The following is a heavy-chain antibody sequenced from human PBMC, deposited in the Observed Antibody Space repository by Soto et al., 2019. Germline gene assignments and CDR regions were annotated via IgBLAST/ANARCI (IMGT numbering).Heavy chain of an antibody. Sequence: SETLSLTCTVSGGSVSSGSYYWSWIRQPPGKGLEWIGYIYYSGSTNYNPSLKSRVTISVDTSKDQFSLKLSSVTAADTAVYYCARHLKIVGDTYFDYWGQGTLVTVSS. V-gene: IGHV4-61*01. CDR2: IYYSGST. D-gene: IGHD1-26*01. CDR1: GGSVSSGSYY. CDR3: ARHLKIVGDTYFDY. J-gene: IGHJ4*02.